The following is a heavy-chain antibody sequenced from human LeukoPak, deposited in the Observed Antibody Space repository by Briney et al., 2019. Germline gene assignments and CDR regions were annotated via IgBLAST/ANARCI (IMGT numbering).Heavy chain of an antibody. CDR3: AKESGGYCSGGSCVDFDY. D-gene: IGHD2-15*01. CDR2: ISGSGGST. CDR1: GFTFSSYA. J-gene: IGHJ4*02. V-gene: IGHV3-23*01. Sequence: GGSLRLSCAASGFTFSSYAMSWVRQAPGKGLEWVSAISGSGGSTYYADSVKGRFTFSRDNSKNTLYLQMNSLRAEDTAVYYCAKESGGYCSGGSCVDFDYWGQGTLVTVSS.